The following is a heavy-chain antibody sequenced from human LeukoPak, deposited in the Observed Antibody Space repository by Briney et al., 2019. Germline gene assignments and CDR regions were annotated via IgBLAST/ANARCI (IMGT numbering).Heavy chain of an antibody. D-gene: IGHD3-22*01. V-gene: IGHV3-21*04. Sequence: GGSLRLSCAASGFTFSSYEMNWVRQAPGKGLEWVSSISSSSSYIYYADSVKGRFTISRDNSKNTLYLQMNSLRAEDTAVYYCAKDEPDYYDSSGYYRGVDYWGQGTLVTVSS. CDR1: GFTFSSYE. CDR2: ISSSSSYI. CDR3: AKDEPDYYDSSGYYRGVDY. J-gene: IGHJ4*02.